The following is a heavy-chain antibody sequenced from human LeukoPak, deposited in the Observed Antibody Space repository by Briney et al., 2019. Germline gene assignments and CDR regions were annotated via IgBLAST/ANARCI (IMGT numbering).Heavy chain of an antibody. D-gene: IGHD6-13*01. CDR1: GFTFSSYS. Sequence: GGSLRLSCAASGFTFSSYSMNWVRQAPGKGLEWVSSISSSSSYIYYADSVKGRFTISRDNAKNSLYLQMNSLRAEDTAVYYCARVFRSRAAAGTGLDYWGQGTLVTVSS. CDR3: ARVFRSRAAAGTGLDY. V-gene: IGHV3-21*01. CDR2: ISSSSSYI. J-gene: IGHJ4*02.